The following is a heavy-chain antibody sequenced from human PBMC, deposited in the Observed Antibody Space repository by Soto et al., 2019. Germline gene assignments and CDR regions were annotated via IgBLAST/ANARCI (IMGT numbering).Heavy chain of an antibody. CDR3: AGDYYFDY. V-gene: IGHV4-59*12. CDR2: IYYSGST. CDR1: AGSISSYY. J-gene: IGHJ4*02. Sequence: PLETLSLTCTVSAGSISSYYWSWIRQPPGKGLVWIGYIYYSGSTNYNPSLKSRVTISVDTSKHQFSLKLSSVTAADTAVYYCAGDYYFDYWGQGTLVTVSS.